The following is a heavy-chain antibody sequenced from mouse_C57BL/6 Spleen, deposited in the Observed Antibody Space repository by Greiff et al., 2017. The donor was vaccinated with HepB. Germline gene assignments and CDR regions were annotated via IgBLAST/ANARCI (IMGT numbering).Heavy chain of an antibody. Sequence: VQLQQSGAELARPGASVKMSCKASGYTFTSYTMHWVKQRPGQGLEWIGYINPSSGYTKYNQKFKDKATLTADKSTSTAYMQLSSLTSEDSAVYYCSRDYGFLFAYWGQGTLVTVSA. CDR1: GYTFTSYT. D-gene: IGHD2-2*01. CDR3: SRDYGFLFAY. V-gene: IGHV1-4*01. J-gene: IGHJ3*01. CDR2: INPSSGYT.